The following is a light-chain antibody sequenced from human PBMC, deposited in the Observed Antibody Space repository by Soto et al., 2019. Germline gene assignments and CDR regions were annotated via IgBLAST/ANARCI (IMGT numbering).Light chain of an antibody. J-gene: IGKJ2*01. V-gene: IGKV3-20*01. CDR2: GAS. Sequence: EIVLTQSPDTLSLSPGERATFSCRATQSITNKYVAWYQQKAGQAPRLLIYGASTRATGIQYRFRGSGSGTDFTLSITRLEPEDFAVYYCHQYLDSPNTFGQGTNLEIK. CDR3: HQYLDSPNT. CDR1: QSITNKY.